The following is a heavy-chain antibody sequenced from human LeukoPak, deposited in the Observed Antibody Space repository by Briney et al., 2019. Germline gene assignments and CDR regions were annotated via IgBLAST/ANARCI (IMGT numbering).Heavy chain of an antibody. D-gene: IGHD6-19*01. CDR3: AKSLSAVAVDNAFDI. J-gene: IGHJ3*02. Sequence: AGGSLRLSCAASGFTVSSNYMSWVRQAPGKGLEWVSVIYSGGSTYYADSVKGRFTISRDNSKNTLYLQMNSLRAEDTAVYYCAKSLSAVAVDNAFDIWGQGTMVTVSS. V-gene: IGHV3-53*01. CDR1: GFTVSSNY. CDR2: IYSGGST.